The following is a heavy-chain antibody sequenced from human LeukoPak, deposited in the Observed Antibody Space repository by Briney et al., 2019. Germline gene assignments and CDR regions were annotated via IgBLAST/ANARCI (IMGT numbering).Heavy chain of an antibody. Sequence: VESLNFSCTIYADSSTSSCMGWVRQMRGKALEWMGIIDYGESDIRYTPSFQGQVTIPFDKSINTAYLQWSSLKAWDTATYNCARKGGGLVSAFDIWGQGTMVTVST. CDR3: ARKGGGLVSAFDI. V-gene: IGHV5-51*01. CDR2: IDYGESDI. CDR1: ADSSTSSC. D-gene: IGHD3/OR15-3a*01. J-gene: IGHJ3*02.